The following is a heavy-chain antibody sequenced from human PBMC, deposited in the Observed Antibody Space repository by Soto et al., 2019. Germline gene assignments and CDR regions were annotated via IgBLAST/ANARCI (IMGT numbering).Heavy chain of an antibody. CDR2: INSDGSST. J-gene: IGHJ4*02. CDR3: VRVPTGGYAFSLDDY. D-gene: IGHD5-12*01. CDR1: GFTFSSNW. Sequence: EVQLVESGGGLVQPGGSLRLSCAASGFTFSSNWMHWVRQAPGKGLVWVSRINSDGSSTTYADSVKGRFTISRDNAKNTLYLQMNSLRAEDTAVYYCVRVPTGGYAFSLDDYWGQGTLVTVSS. V-gene: IGHV3-74*01.